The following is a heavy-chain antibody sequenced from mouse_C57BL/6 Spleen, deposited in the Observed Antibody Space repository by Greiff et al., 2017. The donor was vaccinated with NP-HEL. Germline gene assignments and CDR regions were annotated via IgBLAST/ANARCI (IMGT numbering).Heavy chain of an antibody. Sequence: DVQLQESGAELVRPGASVKLSCTASGFNIKDDYMHWVKQRPEQGLEWIGWIDPENGDTEYASKFQGKATITADTSSNTAYLQLSSLTSEDTAVYYCTTGEGGMDYWGQGTSVTVSS. CDR3: TTGEGGMDY. CDR2: IDPENGDT. J-gene: IGHJ4*01. V-gene: IGHV14-4*01. CDR1: GFNIKDDY.